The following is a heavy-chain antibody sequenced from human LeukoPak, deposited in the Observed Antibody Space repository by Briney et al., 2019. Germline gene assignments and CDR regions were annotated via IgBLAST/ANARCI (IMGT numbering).Heavy chain of an antibody. J-gene: IGHJ4*02. CDR1: GYTFTGYH. D-gene: IGHD5-18*01. CDR3: ARGASGQIQLWSYYFDY. CDR2: INPNSGGT. V-gene: IGHV1-2*02. Sequence: GASVKVSCKASGYTFTGYHMHWVRQAPGQGLEWMGWINPNSGGTNYAQKFQGRVTMTRDTSISTAYMELSRLRSDDTAVYYCARGASGQIQLWSYYFDYWGQGTLVTVSS.